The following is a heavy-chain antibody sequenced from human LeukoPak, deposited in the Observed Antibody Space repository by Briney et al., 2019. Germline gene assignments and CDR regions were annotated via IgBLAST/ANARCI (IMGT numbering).Heavy chain of an antibody. CDR3: ARDPGVVPLGLSVLYYGMDV. CDR1: GGSTSSGGYY. J-gene: IGHJ6*02. CDR2: IYYSGST. Sequence: SETLSLTCTVSGGSTSSGGYYWSWIRQHPGKGLEWIGYIYYSGSTYYNPSLKSRVTISVDTSKNQFSLKLSSVTAADTAVYYCARDPGVVPLGLSVLYYGMDVWGQGTTVTVSS. V-gene: IGHV4-31*03. D-gene: IGHD2-2*01.